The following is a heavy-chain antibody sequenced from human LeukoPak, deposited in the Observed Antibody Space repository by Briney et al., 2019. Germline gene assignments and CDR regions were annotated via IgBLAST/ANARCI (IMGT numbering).Heavy chain of an antibody. V-gene: IGHV3-30-3*01. CDR3: ARDPHNIPGIAVAAYYFDY. CDR1: GFTFSSYA. J-gene: IGHJ4*02. CDR2: ISYDGSNK. Sequence: PGGSLRLSCAASGFTFSSYAMHWVRQAPGKGLEWVALISYDGSNKYYADSVKGRFTISRDNSKNTLYLQMNSLRAEDTAVYYCARDPHNIPGIAVAAYYFDYWGQGTLVTVSS. D-gene: IGHD6-19*01.